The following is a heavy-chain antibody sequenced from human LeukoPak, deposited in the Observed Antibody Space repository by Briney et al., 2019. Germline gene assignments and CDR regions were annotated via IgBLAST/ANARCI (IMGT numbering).Heavy chain of an antibody. Sequence: GGSLRLSCAASGFTVSSNYMSWVRQAPGKGLEWVSVIYSGGSTYYADSVKGRFTISRDNSKNTLYLQMNSLRAEDTAVYYCTGAMNDYYYGMDVWGQGTTVTVSS. D-gene: IGHD7-27*01. CDR1: GFTVSSNY. J-gene: IGHJ6*02. V-gene: IGHV3-53*01. CDR2: IYSGGST. CDR3: TGAMNDYYYGMDV.